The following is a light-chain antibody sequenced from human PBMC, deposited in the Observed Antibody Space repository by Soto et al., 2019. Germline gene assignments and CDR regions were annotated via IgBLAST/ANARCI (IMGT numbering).Light chain of an antibody. J-gene: IGKJ2*01. CDR2: WAS. CDR1: QSVLHSSNNKNY. Sequence: DIAMTQSPDSLAVSLVERATINCKSSQSVLHSSNNKNYLAWYQQKAGQAPKLLIYWASTRGSGVPDRFSGSGSGTDFTLTISSLQAEDVAVYYCQQYDSFPYTFGQGTSLEIK. V-gene: IGKV4-1*01. CDR3: QQYDSFPYT.